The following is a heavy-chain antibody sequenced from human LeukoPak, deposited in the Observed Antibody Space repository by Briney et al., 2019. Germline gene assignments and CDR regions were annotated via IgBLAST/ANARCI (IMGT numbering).Heavy chain of an antibody. CDR3: ARGPPNWGYDY. V-gene: IGHV1-8*01. D-gene: IGHD7-27*01. Sequence: WASVKVSCKASGYTFTSYDFNWVRQATGQRPEWMGWMSSNSGDTGYAQKFQDRVTMTRNTSISTAYMELSSLRSDDTAVYYCARGPPNWGYDYWGPGTLVTVSS. CDR1: GYTFTSYD. J-gene: IGHJ4*02. CDR2: MSSNSGDT.